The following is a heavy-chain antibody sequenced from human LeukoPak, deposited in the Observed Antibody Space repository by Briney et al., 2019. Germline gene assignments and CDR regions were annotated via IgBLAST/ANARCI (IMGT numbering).Heavy chain of an antibody. CDR2: LSSDGSNK. CDR3: AKGGEICSGGSCSPGY. J-gene: IGHJ4*02. Sequence: SGGSLRLSCAASGFIFSSYGMHWVRQAPGKGLEWVAVLSSDGSNKYYTDSVKGRFTISRDNSKDTLYLQMNSLRVEDMALYYCAKGGEICSGGSCSPGYWGRGTLVTVSS. CDR1: GFIFSSYG. D-gene: IGHD2-15*01. V-gene: IGHV3-30*18.